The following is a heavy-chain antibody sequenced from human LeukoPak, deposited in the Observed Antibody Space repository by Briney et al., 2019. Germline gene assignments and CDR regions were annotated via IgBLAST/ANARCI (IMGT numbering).Heavy chain of an antibody. CDR2: IYHSGST. D-gene: IGHD1-26*01. CDR3: ARDRGSGSYGY. CDR1: GGSFSGYY. J-gene: IGHJ4*02. Sequence: SETLSLTCAVYGGSFSGYYWSWIRQPPGKGLEWIGEIYHSGSTNYNPSLKSRVTISVDKSKNQFSLKLSSVTAADTAVYYCARDRGSGSYGYWGQGTLVTVSS. V-gene: IGHV4-34*01.